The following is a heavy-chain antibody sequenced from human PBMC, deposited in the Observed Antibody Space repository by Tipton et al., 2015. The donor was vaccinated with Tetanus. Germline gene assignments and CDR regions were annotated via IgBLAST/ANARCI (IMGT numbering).Heavy chain of an antibody. Sequence: TLSLTCTVSRGSINKNYWSWIRQSPGKGLEWIAYIFYSGRTNYNPSLKSRVTISVDTARNQFSLKLTSVSAADTALYYCVRDRGLTTSGGIGMDVWGQGTTVTVSS. CDR1: RGSINKNY. D-gene: IGHD4-17*01. J-gene: IGHJ6*02. V-gene: IGHV4-59*01. CDR3: VRDRGLTTSGGIGMDV. CDR2: IFYSGRT.